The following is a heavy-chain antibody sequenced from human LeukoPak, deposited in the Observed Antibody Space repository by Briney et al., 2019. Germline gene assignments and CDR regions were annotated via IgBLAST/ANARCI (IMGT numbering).Heavy chain of an antibody. CDR2: IYHSGST. CDR3: ARGGGYASPIGY. J-gene: IGHJ4*02. CDR1: GGSISTYY. V-gene: IGHV4-59*01. D-gene: IGHD5-12*01. Sequence: KPSETLSLTCTLSGGSISTYYWSWIRQPPGKGLEWIGYIYHSGSTNCNPSLKSRVTISVDTSKNQFSLKLSSVTAADTAVYYCARGGGYASPIGYWGQGALVTVSS.